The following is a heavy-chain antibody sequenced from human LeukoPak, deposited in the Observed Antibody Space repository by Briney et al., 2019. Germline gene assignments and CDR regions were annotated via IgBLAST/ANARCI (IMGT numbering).Heavy chain of an antibody. CDR2: IGYTGDST. V-gene: IGHV3-23*01. Sequence: AGGSLRLSCAASGFTFSSYAMNWVRQAPGKGLEWVSGIGYTGDSTFYADSVKGRFTVSRDNSKNTLYLQINSLRPEDTAVYYCAKDQSQWGQGTLVIVSS. J-gene: IGHJ4*02. CDR1: GFTFSSYA. CDR3: AKDQSQ.